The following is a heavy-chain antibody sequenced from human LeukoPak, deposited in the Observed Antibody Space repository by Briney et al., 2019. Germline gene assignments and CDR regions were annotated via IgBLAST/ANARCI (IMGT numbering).Heavy chain of an antibody. CDR1: GGSISSYY. V-gene: IGHV4-59*01. CDR3: ARSGYSYGFDY. Sequence: SETLSLTCTVSGGSISSYYWSWIRQPPGKGLEWIGYIYYSGSTNYNPSLKSRVTISVDTSKNQFSLKLSSVTAADTAVYYCARSGYSYGFDYWGQGTLVTVSS. D-gene: IGHD5-18*01. J-gene: IGHJ4*02. CDR2: IYYSGST.